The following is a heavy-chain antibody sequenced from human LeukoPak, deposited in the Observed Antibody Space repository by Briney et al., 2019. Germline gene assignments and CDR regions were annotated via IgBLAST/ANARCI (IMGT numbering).Heavy chain of an antibody. D-gene: IGHD3-10*01. V-gene: IGHV4-38-2*02. CDR2: IYHSGST. CDR1: GYSISSGYY. J-gene: IGHJ4*02. CDR3: VRVPVRGVIDY. Sequence: PSETLSLTCTVSGYSISSGYYWGWIRQPPGKGLEWIGSIYHSGSTYYNPSLKNRVTISVDTSKNQFSLKLSSVTAADTAVYYCVRVPVRGVIDYWGQGTLVTVSS.